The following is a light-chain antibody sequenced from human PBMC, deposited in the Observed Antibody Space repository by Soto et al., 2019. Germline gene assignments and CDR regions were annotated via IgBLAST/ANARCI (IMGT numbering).Light chain of an antibody. Sequence: EIVLTQSPGTLSLSPGERATLSCRASQTVRSDYLAWYQQKPGQSPRLLIYGASFRATGTPDRFSGSGSGTDFTLTISRLEPEDFAVYSCQHYGNSLPYTFGQGTKREIK. CDR2: GAS. V-gene: IGKV3-20*01. CDR1: QTVRSDY. CDR3: QHYGNSLPYT. J-gene: IGKJ2*01.